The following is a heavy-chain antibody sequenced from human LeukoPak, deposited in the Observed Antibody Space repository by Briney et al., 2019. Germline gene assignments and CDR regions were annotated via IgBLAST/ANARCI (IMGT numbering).Heavy chain of an antibody. CDR2: ISSSGGTI. Sequence: GVSLRLSCAASGFTFSSYEMNWVRQAPGKGLELVSYISSSGGTIHYADSVKGRFTISRDNAKNSLYLQMNSLRAEDTAVYYCARAPYYYDSSGYFQHWGQGTLVTVSS. V-gene: IGHV3-48*03. D-gene: IGHD3-22*01. CDR3: ARAPYYYDSSGYFQH. J-gene: IGHJ1*01. CDR1: GFTFSSYE.